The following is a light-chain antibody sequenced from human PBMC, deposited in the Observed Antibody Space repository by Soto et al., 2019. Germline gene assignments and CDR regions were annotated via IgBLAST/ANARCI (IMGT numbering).Light chain of an antibody. CDR3: ASEAVTDG. CDR1: SSDVGAYDY. CDR2: EVS. V-gene: IGLV2-8*01. J-gene: IGLJ1*01. Sequence: QSALTQPPSASGSPGQSVTISCTGTSSDVGAYDYVSWYQQHPGKAPKLIIYEVSKRPSGVPDRFSGSKSGNTASLTVSGLRAEDEADYYCASEAVTDGFGTGTKVTVL.